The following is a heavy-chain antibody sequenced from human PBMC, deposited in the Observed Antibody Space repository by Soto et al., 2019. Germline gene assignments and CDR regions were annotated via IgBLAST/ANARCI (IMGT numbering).Heavy chain of an antibody. V-gene: IGHV4-59*08. CDR2: IYYGGST. Sequence: SETLSLTCTVSGCSISSYYWSWIRLPLGMGLEWIGYIYYGGSTNYNPSFKSRVTISVDTSKNQFSLKLSFVFAAVTAVYYCARRYGSCFDYWGQGTLVTVSS. J-gene: IGHJ4*02. D-gene: IGHD5-18*01. CDR1: GCSISSYY. CDR3: ARRYGSCFDY.